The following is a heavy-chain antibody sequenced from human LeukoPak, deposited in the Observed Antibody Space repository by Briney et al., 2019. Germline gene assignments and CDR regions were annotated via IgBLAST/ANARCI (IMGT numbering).Heavy chain of an antibody. CDR2: IRGLGGST. D-gene: IGHD6-13*01. Sequence: GGSLRLSCAVWGFTLSSYDMSGVRQATGKGGEWVSVIRGLGGSTYCAGSVKRRFANSRDNSNTTLSLQMNSLRADDTAIYYCARDVEARISAAGTFDYWGQGSLVTVSS. CDR3: ARDVEARISAAGTFDY. CDR1: GFTLSSYD. J-gene: IGHJ4*02. V-gene: IGHV3-23*01.